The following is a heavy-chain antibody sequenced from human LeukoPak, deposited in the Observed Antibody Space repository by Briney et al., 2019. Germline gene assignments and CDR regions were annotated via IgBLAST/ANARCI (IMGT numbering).Heavy chain of an antibody. CDR1: GGSFSGYY. CDR2: MNHSGST. Sequence: SETLSLTCAVYGGSFSGYYWSWIRQPPGKGLEWIGEMNHSGSTNYNPSLKSRATISVDTSKNQFSLKLNSVTAADTAVYYCARHRSKWLQSSFDYWGQGTLVTVSS. CDR3: ARHRSKWLQSSFDY. V-gene: IGHV4-34*01. D-gene: IGHD5-24*01. J-gene: IGHJ4*02.